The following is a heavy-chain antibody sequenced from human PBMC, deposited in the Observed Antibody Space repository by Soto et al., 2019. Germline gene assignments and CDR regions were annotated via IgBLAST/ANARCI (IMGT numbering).Heavy chain of an antibody. CDR1: GFTFSSYW. D-gene: IGHD5-18*01. CDR2: IKQDGSNK. J-gene: IGHJ4*02. Sequence: SGGSLRLSCAASGFTFSSYWMSWVRQAPGKGLEKVANIKQDGSNKYYADSVKGRFTISRDNSKNTLYLQMNSLRAEDTAVYYCAKVKSQGGYSYGTGFDYWGQGTLVTVSS. V-gene: IGHV3-7*02. CDR3: AKVKSQGGYSYGTGFDY.